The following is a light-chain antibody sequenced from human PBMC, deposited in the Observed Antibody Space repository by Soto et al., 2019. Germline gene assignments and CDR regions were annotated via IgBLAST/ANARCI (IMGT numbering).Light chain of an antibody. J-gene: IGKJ4*01. Sequence: IVLTQSPAPLSLSPGERATLSCGASQSLINFVAWYQHKPGQPPRLLIYDASIRATGIPARFSGSGSGTDVTLTISSLEPEEFAVYYCQQRDTWPLTSGGGTKVDI. V-gene: IGKV3-11*01. CDR1: QSLINF. CDR2: DAS. CDR3: QQRDTWPLT.